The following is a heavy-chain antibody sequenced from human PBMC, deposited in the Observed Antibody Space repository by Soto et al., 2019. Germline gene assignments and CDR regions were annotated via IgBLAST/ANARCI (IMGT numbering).Heavy chain of an antibody. CDR3: ASALYCSGGSCSFDP. CDR1: GGSISSSSYY. Sequence: PSETLSLTCTVSGGSISSSSYYWGWIRQPPGKGLEWIGIIYYTGSTCYNPSLKSRVTISMDTSKNQFSLKLTSVTAADTAVYYCASALYCSGGSCSFDPWGQGTLVTVSS. D-gene: IGHD2-15*01. J-gene: IGHJ5*02. CDR2: IYYTGST. V-gene: IGHV4-39*07.